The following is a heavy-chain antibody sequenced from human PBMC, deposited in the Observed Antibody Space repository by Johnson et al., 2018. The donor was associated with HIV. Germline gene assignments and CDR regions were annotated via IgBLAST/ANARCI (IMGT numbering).Heavy chain of an antibody. Sequence: MQLVESGGGLVKPGGSLRLSCAASGFTFSDYYMSWIRQAPGKGLEWVSGINWNGGSTGYADSVKGRFTISRDNSKNMFDLQMTSLGVEDTAVYYCARPRAYSSSWFAFDIWGQGTMVTVSS. CDR1: GFTFSDYY. CDR2: INWNGGST. D-gene: IGHD6-13*01. V-gene: IGHV3-66*02. J-gene: IGHJ3*02. CDR3: ARPRAYSSSWFAFDI.